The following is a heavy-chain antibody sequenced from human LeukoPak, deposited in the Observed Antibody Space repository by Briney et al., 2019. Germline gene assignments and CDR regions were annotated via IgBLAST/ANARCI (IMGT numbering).Heavy chain of an antibody. V-gene: IGHV3-7*01. CDR1: GFTFSSYW. CDR2: IKTDGSLI. Sequence: GSLRLPCVASGFTFSSYWMTWVRQAPGKGLEWVANIKTDGSLIYYVDSVKGRFTISRDNAKNSLYLQMNSLRVEDTAVYYCARDLNWEAYWGQGTLVSVSS. D-gene: IGHD7-27*01. J-gene: IGHJ4*02. CDR3: ARDLNWEAY.